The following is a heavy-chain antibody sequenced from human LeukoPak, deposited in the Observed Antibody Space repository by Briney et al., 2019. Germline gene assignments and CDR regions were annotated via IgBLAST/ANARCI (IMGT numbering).Heavy chain of an antibody. V-gene: IGHV1-2*02. CDR3: AKDRYGDYEAPFHYYMDA. Sequence: RASVKVSCKASGYTFTGYYMHWVRQAPGQGLEWMGWINPNSGVTNYAQKLQGRDTITRDTSIDTAYMQLSRLRSDDTAVYYCAKDRYGDYEAPFHYYMDAWGRGTTVTVSS. J-gene: IGHJ6*03. D-gene: IGHD5-12*01. CDR2: INPNSGVT. CDR1: GYTFTGYY.